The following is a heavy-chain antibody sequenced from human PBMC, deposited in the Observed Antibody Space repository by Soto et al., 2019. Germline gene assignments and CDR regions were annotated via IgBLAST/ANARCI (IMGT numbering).Heavy chain of an antibody. CDR1: GFPFGDFG. D-gene: IGHD2-2*01. CDR2: ISHDGSDK. V-gene: IGHV3-30*03. Sequence: GGSLRLSCAASGFPFGDFGMHWLRQAPGKGLEWVAVISHDGSDKFYADSVKARFTISRDNSKNTLYLQMSGLRGEDTAEYYCARGPSAAAPLSDWYFDLWGRGTLVTVSS. J-gene: IGHJ2*01. CDR3: ARGPSAAAPLSDWYFDL.